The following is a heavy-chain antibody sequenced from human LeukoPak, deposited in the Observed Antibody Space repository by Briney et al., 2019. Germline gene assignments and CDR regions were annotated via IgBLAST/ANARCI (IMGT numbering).Heavy chain of an antibody. Sequence: GGSLRLSCAASGFTFSSYAMSWVRQAPGKGLEWVSYISSSSSTIYYADSVKGRFTISRDNAKNSLYLQMNSLRDEDTAVYYCARDNWGKHQLEGRWFDSWGQGTLVTVSS. CDR3: ARDNWGKHQLEGRWFDS. V-gene: IGHV3-48*02. CDR1: GFTFSSYA. CDR2: ISSSSSTI. D-gene: IGHD6-13*01. J-gene: IGHJ5*01.